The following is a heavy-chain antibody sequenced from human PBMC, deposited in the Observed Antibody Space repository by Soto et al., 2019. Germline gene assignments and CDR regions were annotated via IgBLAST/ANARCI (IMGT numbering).Heavy chain of an antibody. CDR2: ISGSGGST. D-gene: IGHD4-17*01. CDR1: GFTFSGYS. J-gene: IGHJ4*02. CDR3: TMREMSTDYD. Sequence: XGSLRLTCAASGFTFSGYSMSWVRQAPGKGLEWVSAISGSGGSTYYADSVKGRFTISRDNSKNTLYLQMNSLRAEDTAVYYCTMREMSTDYDWGQGTLVTVSS. V-gene: IGHV3-23*01.